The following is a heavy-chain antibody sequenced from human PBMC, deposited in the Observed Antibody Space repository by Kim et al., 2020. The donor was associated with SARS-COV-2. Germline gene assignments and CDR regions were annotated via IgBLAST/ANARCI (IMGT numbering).Heavy chain of an antibody. CDR2: IYYSGRT. J-gene: IGHJ3*02. V-gene: IGHV4-59*01. D-gene: IGHD2-15*01. CDR3: AREWGYCSGGSCPTVAFDI. CDR1: GGSISSYY. Sequence: SETLSLTCTVSGGSISSYYWSWIRQPPGKGLEWIGYIYYSGRTNYNPSLKSRVTISVDTSKNQFSLKLSSVTAADTAVYYCAREWGYCSGGSCPTVAFDIWGQGTMVTVSS.